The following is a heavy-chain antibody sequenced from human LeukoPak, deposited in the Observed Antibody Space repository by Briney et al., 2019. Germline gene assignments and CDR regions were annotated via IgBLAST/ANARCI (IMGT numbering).Heavy chain of an antibody. CDR3: AKDREIVGATGFDI. CDR2: ISGSGGST. CDR1: EFTFSSYG. Sequence: GGSLRLSCAASEFTFSSYGMTWVRQAPGKGLEWVSAISGSGGSTYYADSVKGRFTISRDNSKNMLYLQMNGLRAEDTAVYYCAKDREIVGATGFDIWGQGTMVTVSS. D-gene: IGHD1-26*01. V-gene: IGHV3-23*01. J-gene: IGHJ3*02.